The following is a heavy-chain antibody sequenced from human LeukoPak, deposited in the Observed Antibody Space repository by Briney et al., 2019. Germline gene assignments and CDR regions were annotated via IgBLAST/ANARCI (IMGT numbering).Heavy chain of an antibody. J-gene: IGHJ6*03. Sequence: PGGSLRLSCAASGFTVSSNYMSWVRQAPGKGLEWVSVIYSGGSTYYADSVKGRFTISRDNSKNTLYLQMNSLRAEDTAVYYCARGLVSGGPGSYYSYYYYYMDVWGKGTTVTVSS. CDR3: ARGLVSGGPGSYYSYYYYYMDV. V-gene: IGHV3-66*01. CDR1: GFTVSSNY. CDR2: IYSGGST. D-gene: IGHD3-10*01.